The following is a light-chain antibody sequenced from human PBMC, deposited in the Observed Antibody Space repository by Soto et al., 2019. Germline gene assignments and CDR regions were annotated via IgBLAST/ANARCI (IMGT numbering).Light chain of an antibody. CDR1: QSISTW. Sequence: DIQMTQSPSTLSASVGDRVTITCRAGQSISTWLAWYQQKPGKAPKLLIYDASSLQSGVPSRFRGSGSGTEFTLTIISLKPDDFATYYCQQYNSYLFGQGTKLEIK. CDR2: DAS. J-gene: IGKJ2*01. CDR3: QQYNSYL. V-gene: IGKV1-5*01.